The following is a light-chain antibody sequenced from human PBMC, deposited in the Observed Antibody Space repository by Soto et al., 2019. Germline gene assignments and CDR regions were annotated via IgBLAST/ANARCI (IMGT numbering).Light chain of an antibody. V-gene: IGKV3-15*01. CDR3: QQYNNWPPS. J-gene: IGKJ2*01. CDR1: QSVISN. Sequence: EIVMPQSPATLSVSPGVRDTLACRASQSVISNLAWDQQKPGQAHRLLIYGASNRATGIPSRFSGSGSGTEFTLTISSLQSEDFAVYYCQQYNNWPPSFGKWKKLEIK. CDR2: GAS.